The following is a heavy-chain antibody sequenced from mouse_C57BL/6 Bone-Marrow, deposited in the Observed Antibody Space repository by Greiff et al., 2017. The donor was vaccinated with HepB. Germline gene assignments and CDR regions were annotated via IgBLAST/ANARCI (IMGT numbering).Heavy chain of an antibody. Sequence: QVQLQQSGPGLVQPSQSLSITCTVSGFSLTSYGVHWVRQSPGKGLEWLGVIWSGGSTDYNAAFISRLSISKDNSKSQVFFKMNSLQADDTAIYYCARNEGHYYGSGYAMDYWGQGTSVTVSS. CDR1: GFSLTSYG. CDR3: ARNEGHYYGSGYAMDY. V-gene: IGHV2-2*01. CDR2: IWSGGST. J-gene: IGHJ4*01. D-gene: IGHD1-1*01.